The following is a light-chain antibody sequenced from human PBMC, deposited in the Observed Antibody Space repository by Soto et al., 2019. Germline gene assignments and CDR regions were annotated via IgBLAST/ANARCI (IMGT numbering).Light chain of an antibody. CDR1: SGHSSYA. CDR3: QTWGTGIRI. CDR2: LNSDGSY. J-gene: IGLJ2*01. Sequence: QSVLTQSPSASASLGASVKLTCTLSSGHSSYAIAWHQQQPEKGPRFLMKLNSDGSYTKGDGIPDRFSGSSSGAERYLTISRLQSEDEADYYCQTWGTGIRIFGGGTKLTVL. V-gene: IGLV4-69*02.